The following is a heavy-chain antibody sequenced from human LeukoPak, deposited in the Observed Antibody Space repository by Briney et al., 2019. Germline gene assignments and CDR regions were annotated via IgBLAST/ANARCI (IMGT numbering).Heavy chain of an antibody. V-gene: IGHV3-53*05. D-gene: IGHD4-17*01. Sequence: GGSLRLSCAASGFIVNTNYMSWVRQVPGKGLEWVSVIDSGGKTYYADSVKGRFTISRDNSNNTVYLQMNSLRAEDAAVYYCAKVLSAVTDAFDIWGQGTMVTVSS. J-gene: IGHJ3*02. CDR2: IDSGGKT. CDR3: AKVLSAVTDAFDI. CDR1: GFIVNTNY.